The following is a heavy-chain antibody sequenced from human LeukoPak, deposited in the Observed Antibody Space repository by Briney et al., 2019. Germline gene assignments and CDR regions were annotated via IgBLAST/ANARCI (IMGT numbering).Heavy chain of an antibody. D-gene: IGHD6-19*01. J-gene: IGHJ4*02. CDR3: ARFRGSGWYYFDS. Sequence: PSETLSLTCTVSGGSISSNTYHWSWIRQPPEKGLEWIGYMYYTGATSHNPSLKSRVTISLDTSKNLFSLKLHSVTAADTAVYYCARFRGSGWYYFDSWGQGTLVTVSS. CDR1: GGSISSNTYH. V-gene: IGHV4-61*01. CDR2: MYYTGAT.